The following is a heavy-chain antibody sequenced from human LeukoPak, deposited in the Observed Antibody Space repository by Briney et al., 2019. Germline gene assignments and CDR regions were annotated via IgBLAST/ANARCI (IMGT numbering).Heavy chain of an antibody. D-gene: IGHD2-15*01. J-gene: IGHJ4*02. CDR1: GGSISSYY. CDR3: ARGGVFCSGGSCYSQAPDY. CDR2: IYYSGST. Sequence: PSETLSLTCTVSGGSISSYYWSWIRQPPGKGLEWIGYIYYSGSTYYNPSLKSRVTISVDTSKNQFSLKLSSVTAADTAVYYCARGGVFCSGGSCYSQAPDYWGQGTLVTVSS. V-gene: IGHV4-59*06.